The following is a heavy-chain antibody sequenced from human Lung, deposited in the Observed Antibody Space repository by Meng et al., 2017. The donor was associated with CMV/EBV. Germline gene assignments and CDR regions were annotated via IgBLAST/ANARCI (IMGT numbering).Heavy chain of an antibody. V-gene: IGHV3-30*04. CDR3: ARDVTTLGYSGMDV. Sequence: GGSLRLXXVASPGFTLSGYSMHWVRQAPGKGLEWVALISYDGSTEYYADSVRGRFSISRDNSKKTLYVHMNSLRPEDTGIYYCARDVTTLGYSGMDVWGQGTTVXVSS. J-gene: IGHJ6*02. D-gene: IGHD4-23*01. CDR2: ISYDGSTE. CDR1: PGFTLSGYS.